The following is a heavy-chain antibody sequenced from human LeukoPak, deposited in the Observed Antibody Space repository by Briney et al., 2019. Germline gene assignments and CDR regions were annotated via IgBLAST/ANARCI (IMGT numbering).Heavy chain of an antibody. Sequence: PPETLSLTCTVSGGSISSGGYYWSWIRQHPGKGLEWIGYIYYSGSTYYNPSLKSRVTISVDTSKNQFSLKLSSVTAADTAVYYCARGDDFSKDLDYWGQGTLVTVSS. CDR3: ARGDDFSKDLDY. CDR1: GGSISSGGYY. CDR2: IYYSGST. J-gene: IGHJ4*02. D-gene: IGHD3-3*01. V-gene: IGHV4-31*03.